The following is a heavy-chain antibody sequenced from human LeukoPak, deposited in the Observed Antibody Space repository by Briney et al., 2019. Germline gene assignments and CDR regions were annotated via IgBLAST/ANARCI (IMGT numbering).Heavy chain of an antibody. CDR1: GYTFTSYY. CDR2: INPSGGST. D-gene: IGHD3-22*01. V-gene: IGHV1-46*01. Sequence: ASVTVSCKASGYTFTSYYMHWVRQAPGQGLEGMGIINPSGGSTSYAQKFQGIVTMTRDMSTSPVYMELSSLRSEDTAVYYCARDSPPDSSGYYLYYFDYWGQGTLVTVSS. J-gene: IGHJ4*02. CDR3: ARDSPPDSSGYYLYYFDY.